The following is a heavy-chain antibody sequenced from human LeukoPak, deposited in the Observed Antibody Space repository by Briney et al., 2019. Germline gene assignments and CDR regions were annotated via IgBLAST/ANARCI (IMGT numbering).Heavy chain of an antibody. CDR2: ISSSGSTI. V-gene: IGHV3-48*03. J-gene: IGHJ5*02. CDR3: ARAIAARFWFDP. D-gene: IGHD6-6*01. CDR1: GFTFSSYE. Sequence: PGVSLRLSCAASGFTFSSYEMNWVRQAPGKGLEWVSYISSSGSTIYYADSVKGRFTISRDNAKNSLYLQMNSLRAEDTAVYYCARAIAARFWFDPWGQGTLVTVPS.